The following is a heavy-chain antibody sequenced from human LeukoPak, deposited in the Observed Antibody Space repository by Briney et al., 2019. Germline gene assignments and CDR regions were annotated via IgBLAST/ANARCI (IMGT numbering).Heavy chain of an antibody. CDR1: GGSFSGYY. J-gene: IGHJ4*02. Sequence: PSETLSLTCAVYGGSFSGYYWSWIRQPPGKGLEWIGEINHSGSTNYNPSLKSRVTISVDTSKNQFSLKLISVTAADTAVYYCARTDSSGYYGTYWGQGTLVTVSS. D-gene: IGHD3-22*01. CDR3: ARTDSSGYYGTY. V-gene: IGHV4-34*09. CDR2: INHSGST.